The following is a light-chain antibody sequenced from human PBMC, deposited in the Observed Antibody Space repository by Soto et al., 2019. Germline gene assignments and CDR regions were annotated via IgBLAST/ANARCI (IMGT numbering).Light chain of an antibody. J-gene: IGKJ2*01. CDR2: GAS. V-gene: IGKV3-20*01. CDR1: QSVRSNY. Sequence: EIVLTQSPGTLSLSPGERATLSCRASQSVRSNYLAWYQQKPGQAPSLLIYGASTRATGIPDRFSGSGSGTDVTLTIARLGAEDFAVYYCHQYGISPGTFGQGTKLAIK. CDR3: HQYGISPGT.